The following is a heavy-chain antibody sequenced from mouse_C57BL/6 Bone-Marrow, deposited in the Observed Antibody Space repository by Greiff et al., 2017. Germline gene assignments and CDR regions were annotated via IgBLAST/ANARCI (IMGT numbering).Heavy chain of an antibody. J-gene: IGHJ4*01. D-gene: IGHD2-4*01. V-gene: IGHV1-18*01. CDR1: GYTFTDYN. CDR2: INPNNGGT. Sequence: EVQLQQSGPELVKPGASVKIPCKASGYTFTDYNMHWVKQSHGKSLEWIGDINPNNGGTIYNQKFKGKATLTVDKSSSTAYMELRSLTSEDTAVYYCARKDYVRAMDYWGQGTSVTVSS. CDR3: ARKDYVRAMDY.